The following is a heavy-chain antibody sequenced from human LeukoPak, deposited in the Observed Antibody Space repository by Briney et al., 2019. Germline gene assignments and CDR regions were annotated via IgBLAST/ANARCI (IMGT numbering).Heavy chain of an antibody. CDR3: ARSPPSYSGYGNYYYYYMDV. CDR1: GFTFSSYA. D-gene: IGHD5-12*01. V-gene: IGHV3-64*01. CDR2: ISSNGGST. Sequence: GGSLRLSCAASGFTFSSYAMHWVRQAPGKGLEYVSAISSNGGSTYYANSVKGRFTISRDNSKNTLYLQMGSLRAEDMAVYYCARSPPSYSGYGNYYYYYMDVWGKGTTVTVSS. J-gene: IGHJ6*03.